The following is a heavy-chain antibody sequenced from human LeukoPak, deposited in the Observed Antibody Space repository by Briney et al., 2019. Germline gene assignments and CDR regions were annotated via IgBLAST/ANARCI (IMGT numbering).Heavy chain of an antibody. D-gene: IGHD5-18*01. CDR1: GFTFSGYW. CDR3: ARGGTYSSGLPGS. CDR2: INSDGSST. Sequence: GGSLRLSCAASGFTFSGYWMHWVRQAPGKGLVWVSRINSDGSSTNYADSVKGRFTISRDNAKNTLYLQMITLRAEDTAVYYCARGGTYSSGLPGSWGQGTLVTVSS. J-gene: IGHJ5*02. V-gene: IGHV3-74*01.